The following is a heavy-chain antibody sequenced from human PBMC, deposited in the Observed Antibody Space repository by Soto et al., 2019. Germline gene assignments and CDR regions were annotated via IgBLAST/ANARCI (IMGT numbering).Heavy chain of an antibody. V-gene: IGHV2-5*02. CDR2: IYWDDDK. J-gene: IGHJ6*02. Sequence: QITLKESGPTLVKPTQTLTLTCTFSGFSLSTSGVGVGWIRQPPGKALEWLALIYWDDDKRYSPSLKSRLTITKDTSXXQXVXXMTNMDPVDTATYYCAHRRSSYDILTGYWDYGMDVWGQGTTVTVSS. D-gene: IGHD3-9*01. CDR1: GFSLSTSGVG. CDR3: AHRRSSYDILTGYWDYGMDV.